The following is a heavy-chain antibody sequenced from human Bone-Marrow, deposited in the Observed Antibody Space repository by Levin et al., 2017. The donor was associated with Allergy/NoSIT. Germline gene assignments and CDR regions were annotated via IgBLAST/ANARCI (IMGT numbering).Heavy chain of an antibody. CDR2: ISAHNGNT. CDR1: GYTFNNFG. V-gene: IGHV1-18*01. Sequence: VASVKVSCKASGYTFNNFGFNWVRQAPGQGLEWMGWISAHNGNTIYAQKDQGRVTMTTATSTSTAYMDLRSLRSDDTAVYYCAASISLVRGIPNNYFDYWGQGTLVTVSS. J-gene: IGHJ4*02. CDR3: AASISLVRGIPNNYFDY. D-gene: IGHD3-10*01.